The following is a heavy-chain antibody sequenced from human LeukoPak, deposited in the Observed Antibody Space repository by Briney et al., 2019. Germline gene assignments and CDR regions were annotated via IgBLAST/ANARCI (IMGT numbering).Heavy chain of an antibody. CDR1: GFTFSSYA. V-gene: IGHV3-23*01. J-gene: IGHJ4*02. Sequence: GGSLRLSCATSGFTFSSYAMNWVRQAPGKGLEWVSGIGGSGTSTYYADSVKGRFTISRDNSKNTLYLQMNSLRADDTAVCSCAKGGYYDNSGYYYFDYWGQGTLVTVSS. CDR3: AKGGYYDNSGYYYFDY. D-gene: IGHD3-22*01. CDR2: IGGSGTST.